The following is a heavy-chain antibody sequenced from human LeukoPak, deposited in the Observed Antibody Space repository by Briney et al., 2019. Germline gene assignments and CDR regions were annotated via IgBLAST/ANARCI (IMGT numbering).Heavy chain of an antibody. Sequence: GGSLRLSCAASGFTFSSYSMNWARQVSGKGLGWVSYISSSSTYINYADSVKGRFTISRDNAKNSLYLQMNSLRAEDTAVYYCARGAGTSYFDYWGQGTLVTVSS. CDR3: ARGAGTSYFDY. V-gene: IGHV3-21*01. CDR1: GFTFSSYS. J-gene: IGHJ4*02. CDR2: ISSSSTYI. D-gene: IGHD1-1*01.